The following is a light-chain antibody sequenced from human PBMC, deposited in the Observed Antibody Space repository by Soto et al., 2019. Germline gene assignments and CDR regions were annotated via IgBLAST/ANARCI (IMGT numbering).Light chain of an antibody. CDR1: NSNIGAGYD. Sequence: QSVLTQPPSVSGAPGQRVTVSCTGSNSNIGAGYDVHWYQLLPGTAPKFLLSGINNRPSGVPDRFSATRSGASASLVITGLQAEDEAYYYCQSYDSCNVLFGGGTQLTVL. J-gene: IGLJ2*01. CDR2: GIN. CDR3: QSYDSCNVL. V-gene: IGLV1-40*01.